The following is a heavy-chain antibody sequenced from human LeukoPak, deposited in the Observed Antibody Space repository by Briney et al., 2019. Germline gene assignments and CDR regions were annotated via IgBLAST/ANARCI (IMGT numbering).Heavy chain of an antibody. CDR1: GFTFSSYW. J-gene: IGHJ4*02. CDR3: ARVGSGSYYPR. Sequence: GGSLRLSCAASGFTFSSYWINWVRQAPGKGLEWVSVIYTGDGTYYADSVKGRFTISRDNSKNTVFLQMNSLRAEDTGVYYCARVGSGSYYPRWGQGTLVTVSS. V-gene: IGHV3-53*01. D-gene: IGHD1-26*01. CDR2: IYTGDGT.